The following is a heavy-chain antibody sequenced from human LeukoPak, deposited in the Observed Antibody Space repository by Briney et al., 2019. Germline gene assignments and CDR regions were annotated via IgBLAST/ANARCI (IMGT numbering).Heavy chain of an antibody. D-gene: IGHD6-13*01. CDR1: GGSFSGYY. CDR3: ATRIAAAGTGSHDWFDP. J-gene: IGHJ5*02. V-gene: IGHV4-34*01. Sequence: SETLSLTCAVYGGSFSGYYWSWIRQPPGKGLEWIGEINHSGSTNYNPSLKSRVTISVDTSKNQCSLKLSSVTAADTAVYYCATRIAAAGTGSHDWFDPWGQGTLVTVSS. CDR2: INHSGST.